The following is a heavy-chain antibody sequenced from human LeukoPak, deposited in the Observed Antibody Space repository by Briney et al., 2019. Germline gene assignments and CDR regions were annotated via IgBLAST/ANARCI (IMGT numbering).Heavy chain of an antibody. CDR1: GFTFSTYA. Sequence: GGSLRLSCAASGFTFSTYAMSWVRQAPGKGLDYVSAISRNGADTYYADSVKGRFTISRDNSKSTLYLQMSSLRAEDTAVYYCVKEPLWGGYYDYWGQGTLVTVSS. J-gene: IGHJ4*02. CDR2: ISRNGADT. D-gene: IGHD3-22*01. V-gene: IGHV3-64D*06. CDR3: VKEPLWGGYYDY.